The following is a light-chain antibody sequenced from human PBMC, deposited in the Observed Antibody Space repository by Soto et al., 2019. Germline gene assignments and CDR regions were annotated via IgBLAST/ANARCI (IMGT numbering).Light chain of an antibody. Sequence: QSVLTQPPSASGTPGQRVTISCSGSTSSIGSNYVYWYQQLPGTAPKLLIYSNNQRPSGVPDRFSGSKSGTSASLAISGLRSEDEGDYYCAAWDDSLSGSYVFGTGTKVTVL. J-gene: IGLJ1*01. CDR1: TSSIGSNY. CDR3: AAWDDSLSGSYV. V-gene: IGLV1-47*02. CDR2: SNN.